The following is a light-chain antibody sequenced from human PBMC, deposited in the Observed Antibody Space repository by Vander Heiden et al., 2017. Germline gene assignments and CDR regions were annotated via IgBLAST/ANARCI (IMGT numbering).Light chain of an antibody. CDR2: NDR. CDR1: RPKIESNY. CDR3: AVWDDSLSGPV. J-gene: IGLJ7*01. Sequence: QSLLTQPPSASVTPGQRVTISCSGCRPKIESNYVYGYQQLPGTAPKLLIFNDRQRPSGVPDRFSGSKFGTSASLAIRGLRSEDEADYYCAVWDDSLSGPVFGGGTKLTVL. V-gene: IGLV1-47*01.